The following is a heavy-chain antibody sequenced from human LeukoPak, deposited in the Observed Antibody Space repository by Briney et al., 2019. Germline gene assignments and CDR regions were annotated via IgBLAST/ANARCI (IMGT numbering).Heavy chain of an antibody. J-gene: IGHJ4*02. D-gene: IGHD5-24*01. CDR3: ARQRDGYSTGVLDS. CDR1: GGSISSNNHY. Sequence: SETLSLTGTVSGGSISSNNHYWGWIRQPPGKGLEWIGSVYYSGSTYYNPSLKSRVTISVDTSENQFSLKLRFVTAADTAVYFCARQRDGYSTGVLDSWGQGTLVTVSS. CDR2: VYYSGST. V-gene: IGHV4-39*01.